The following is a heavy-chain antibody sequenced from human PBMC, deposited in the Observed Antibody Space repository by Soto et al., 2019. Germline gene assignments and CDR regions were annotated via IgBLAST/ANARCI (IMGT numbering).Heavy chain of an antibody. Sequence: EVQLVESGGGLVKPGGSLRLSCAGCGFSFSNAWMNWVRQAPGKGLEWVGRIKRKIDGEATDYAAPVKGRFTVSRDDSKSALYLHMNSLKGDDTAVYYCTTGSVEGVWGQGTTVTVSS. CDR3: TTGSVEGV. V-gene: IGHV3-15*07. CDR1: GFSFSNAW. J-gene: IGHJ6*02. D-gene: IGHD2-15*01. CDR2: IKRKIDGEAT.